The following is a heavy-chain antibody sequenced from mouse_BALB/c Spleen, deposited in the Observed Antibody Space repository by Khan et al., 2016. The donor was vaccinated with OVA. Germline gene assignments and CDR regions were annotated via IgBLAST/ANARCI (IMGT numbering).Heavy chain of an antibody. D-gene: IGHD2-1*01. CDR2: IWAGGRT. J-gene: IGHJ1*01. V-gene: IGHV2-9*02. CDR1: GFSLTNYG. Sequence: VQLVESGPAMVAPSQSLSITCTVSGFSLTNYGVHWVRQPPGKGLEWLGLIWAGGRTNYNSALMSRLSISKDNSKSQVFLKMNSLQADDTAIYYCARFFGNYGWYFDVWGAGTTVTVSS. CDR3: ARFFGNYGWYFDV.